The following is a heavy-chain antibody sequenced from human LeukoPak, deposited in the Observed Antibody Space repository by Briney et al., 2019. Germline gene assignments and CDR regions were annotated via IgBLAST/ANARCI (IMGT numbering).Heavy chain of an antibody. CDR2: ISGSGDST. CDR3: AKDPSATKGRDY. J-gene: IGHJ4*02. D-gene: IGHD2-15*01. V-gene: IGHV3-23*01. CDR1: GFTFSSYA. Sequence: GGSLRLSRAASGFTFSSYAMSCVRQAPGKGLEWVSVISGSGDSTYYADSVKGRFTISRDNSKNTLYLQMNSLRAEDAAVYYCAKDPSATKGRDYWGQGTLVTVSS.